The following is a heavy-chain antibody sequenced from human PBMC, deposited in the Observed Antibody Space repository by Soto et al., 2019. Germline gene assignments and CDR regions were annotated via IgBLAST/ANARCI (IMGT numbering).Heavy chain of an antibody. CDR2: INAGNGNT. CDR1: GYTFTSYA. Sequence: QVQLVQSGAEVKKPGASVKVSCKASGYTFTSYAMHWVRQAPGQRLEWMGWINAGNGNTKYSQKFQGRVTITRDTSASTADMELSSLRSEDTAVYCCARALGGWPDSWGQGTLVTVSS. V-gene: IGHV1-3*01. CDR3: ARALGGWPDS. J-gene: IGHJ5*01. D-gene: IGHD2-15*01.